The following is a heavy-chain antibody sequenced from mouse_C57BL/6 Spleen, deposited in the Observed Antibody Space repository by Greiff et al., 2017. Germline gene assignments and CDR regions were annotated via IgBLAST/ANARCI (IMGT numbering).Heavy chain of an antibody. Sequence: QVQLQQPGAELVKPGASVKLSCKASGYTFTSYWMHWVKQRPGQGLEWIGMIHPNSGSTNYNEKFKSKATLTVDKSSSTAYMQLSSLTSEDSAVYYWARGRETTVVSIDYWGQGTTLTVSS. D-gene: IGHD1-1*01. CDR2: IHPNSGST. CDR3: ARGRETTVVSIDY. J-gene: IGHJ2*01. CDR1: GYTFTSYW. V-gene: IGHV1-64*01.